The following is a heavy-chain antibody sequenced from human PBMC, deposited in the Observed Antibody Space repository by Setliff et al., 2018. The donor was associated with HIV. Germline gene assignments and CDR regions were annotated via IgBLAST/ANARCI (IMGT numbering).Heavy chain of an antibody. J-gene: IGHJ4*02. Sequence: PGGSLRLSCALSGLSFNKAWMNWVRQAPGKGLEWVGRIRTKINNYATTYTASVKDRFIISRDDSKNTAFLQMNSLKSEDTAVYYCTGWGSGWPQNYWGQGTLVTVSS. CDR1: GLSFNKAW. CDR3: TGWGSGWPQNY. V-gene: IGHV3-73*01. CDR2: IRTKINNYAT. D-gene: IGHD6-19*01.